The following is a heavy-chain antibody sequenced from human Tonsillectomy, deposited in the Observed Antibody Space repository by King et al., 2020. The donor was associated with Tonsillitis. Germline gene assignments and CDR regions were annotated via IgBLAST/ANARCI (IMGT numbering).Heavy chain of an antibody. CDR1: GFTFGDSA. J-gene: IGHJ4*02. V-gene: IGHV3-9*01. D-gene: IGHD4-11*01. CDR2: ISGSTTDV. CDR3: AKAPSRLTTSSFDH. Sequence: VQLVESGGGLVQPGRSLRLSCAASGFTFGDSAMHWVRQAPGQGLEWVSGISGSTTDVGYADSVKGRFTISRDNAKNSLYLQTDSLRAEDTALYYCAKAPSRLTTSSFDHWGQGVLVTVSS.